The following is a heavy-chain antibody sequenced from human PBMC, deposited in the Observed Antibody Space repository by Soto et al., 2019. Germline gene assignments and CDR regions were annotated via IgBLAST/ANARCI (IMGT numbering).Heavy chain of an antibody. CDR1: GLTFTKAW. CDR3: TTDIPNSGSSVDFEY. CDR2: IKSQTSGGTR. V-gene: IGHV3-15*07. Sequence: PGGSLRLSCAASGLTFTKAWMNWVRQAPGKGLEWVGRIKSQTSGGTRDYAAPVKGRFTISRDDSKTTVYLQMNSLEIEDTAVYFCTTDIPNSGSSVDFEYWGHGTLVTVSS. D-gene: IGHD1-26*01. J-gene: IGHJ4*01.